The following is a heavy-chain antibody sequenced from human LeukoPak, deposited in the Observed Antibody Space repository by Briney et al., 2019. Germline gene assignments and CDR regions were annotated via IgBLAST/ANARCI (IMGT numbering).Heavy chain of an antibody. CDR2: ISSSSSYI. Sequence: GGSLRLSCAASGFTFSSYSMNWVRQAPGKGLEWVSSISSSSSYIYYADSVKGGFTISRDNAKNSLYLQMNSLRAEDTAVYYCARHYYDSSGYLGAFDIWGQGTMVTVSS. CDR3: ARHYYDSSGYLGAFDI. D-gene: IGHD3-22*01. J-gene: IGHJ3*02. CDR1: GFTFSSYS. V-gene: IGHV3-21*01.